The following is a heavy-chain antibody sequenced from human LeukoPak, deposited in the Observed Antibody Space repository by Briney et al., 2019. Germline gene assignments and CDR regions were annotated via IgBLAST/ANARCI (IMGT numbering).Heavy chain of an antibody. CDR1: GFTFSTYS. D-gene: IGHD5-18*01. J-gene: IGHJ6*02. Sequence: GSLRLSCAASGFTFSTYSMNWVRQAPGKGLEWVSSISSSSSYIYYADSVKGRFTISRDNAKNSLYLQMNSLRAEDTAVYFCARDLKWGVLGYSYGSGMDVWGQGTTVTVSS. V-gene: IGHV3-21*01. CDR3: ARDLKWGVLGYSYGSGMDV. CDR2: ISSSSSYI.